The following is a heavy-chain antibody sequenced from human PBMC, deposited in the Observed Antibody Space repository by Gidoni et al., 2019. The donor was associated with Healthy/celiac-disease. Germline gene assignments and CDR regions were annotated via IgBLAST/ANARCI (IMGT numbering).Heavy chain of an antibody. V-gene: IGHV1-69*01. Sequence: QVQLVQSGGEVKKPGSSVKVSCKASGGPFSSYAISWVQQALGQGLEWMGGIIPIFGTANYAQKFQGRVTITADESTSTAYMELSSLRSEDTAVYYCARSRATNYGSGSYYFDYWGQGTLVTVSS. CDR3: ARSRATNYGSGSYYFDY. J-gene: IGHJ4*02. D-gene: IGHD3-10*01. CDR2: IIPIFGTA. CDR1: GGPFSSYA.